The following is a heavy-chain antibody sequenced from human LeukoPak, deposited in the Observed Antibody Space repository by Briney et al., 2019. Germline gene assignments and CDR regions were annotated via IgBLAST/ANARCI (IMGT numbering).Heavy chain of an antibody. V-gene: IGHV4-34*01. D-gene: IGHD3-3*01. CDR2: INHSGST. J-gene: IGHJ3*02. Sequence: SETLSLTCAVYGGSFSGYYWSWIRQPPGKGLEWIGEINHSGSTNYNPSLKSRVTISVDTSKNQFSLKLSSVTAADAAVYYCARLAAIFGVVSIPSPDAFDIWGQGTMVTVSS. CDR1: GGSFSGYY. CDR3: ARLAAIFGVVSIPSPDAFDI.